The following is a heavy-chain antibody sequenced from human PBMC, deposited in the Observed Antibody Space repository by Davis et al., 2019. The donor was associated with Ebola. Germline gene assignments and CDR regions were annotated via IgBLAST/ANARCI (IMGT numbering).Heavy chain of an antibody. J-gene: IGHJ4*02. V-gene: IGHV4-39*01. CDR2: IYYSGST. D-gene: IGHD6-19*01. CDR3: ARQQSSGWYYFDY. CDR1: GGSISSSSYY. Sequence: SETLSLTCTVSGGSISSSSYYWGWIRQPPGKGLEWIGSIYYSGSTNYNPSLKSRVTISVDTSKNQFSLKLSSVTAADTAVYYCARQQSSGWYYFDYWGQGTLVTVSS.